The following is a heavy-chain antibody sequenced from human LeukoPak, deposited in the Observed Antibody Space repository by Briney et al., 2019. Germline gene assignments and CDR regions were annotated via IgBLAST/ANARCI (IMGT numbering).Heavy chain of an antibody. CDR1: GFTFSNFP. CDR2: LSSDGVDK. CDR3: AKDPGTISDVFNYHFDY. D-gene: IGHD3-3*01. Sequence: GGSLRLSCVASGFTFSNFPMHWVRQTPGKGLEWVAILSSDGVDKRYADSVQGRFTVSRDNFKNTLYLQMSSLTAEDTAIYYCAKDPGTISDVFNYHFDYWGQGTLVTVSS. J-gene: IGHJ4*02. V-gene: IGHV3-30-3*01.